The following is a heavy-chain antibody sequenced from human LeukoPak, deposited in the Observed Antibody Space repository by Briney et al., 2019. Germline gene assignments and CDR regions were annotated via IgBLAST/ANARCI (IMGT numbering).Heavy chain of an antibody. Sequence: GGSLRLSCAASGFTFSSYSMNWVRQAPGKGLEWVSYISSDSNTIYYADSVKGRFTISRDNAKNSLYLQMNSLRAEDTAVYYCAKGYSSGWYDADFDSWGQGTLVTVSS. CDR2: ISSDSNTI. J-gene: IGHJ4*02. CDR1: GFTFSSYS. V-gene: IGHV3-48*01. CDR3: AKGYSSGWYDADFDS. D-gene: IGHD6-19*01.